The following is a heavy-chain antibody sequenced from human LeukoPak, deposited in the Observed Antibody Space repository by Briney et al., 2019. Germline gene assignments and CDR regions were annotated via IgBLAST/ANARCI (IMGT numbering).Heavy chain of an antibody. CDR2: ISWNSGSI. CDR3: AKDRGGYYGSGSSPTFDY. J-gene: IGHJ4*02. Sequence: GGSLRLSCAASGFTFDDYAMHWVRQAPGKGLEWVSGISWNSGSIGYADSVKGRFTISRDNAKNSLYLQMNSLRAEDTALYYCAKDRGGYYGSGSSPTFDYWGQGTLVTVSS. V-gene: IGHV3-9*01. D-gene: IGHD3-10*01. CDR1: GFTFDDYA.